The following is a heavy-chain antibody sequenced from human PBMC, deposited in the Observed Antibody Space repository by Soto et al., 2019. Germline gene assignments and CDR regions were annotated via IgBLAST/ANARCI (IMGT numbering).Heavy chain of an antibody. Sequence: EVQLVESGGGLVQPGGSLRLSCAASGLIFSDYHMDWVRQAPGKGLEWVSRIRRKANSYTTEYAASVKGRFTISRDDSKNTLYLQMNHLKSEDTAVYYCAMLGGWSGGSSGMDVWGQWTTVTVSS. J-gene: IGHJ6*02. CDR1: GLIFSDYH. CDR2: IRRKANSYTT. V-gene: IGHV3-72*01. CDR3: AMLGGWSGGSSGMDV. D-gene: IGHD6-19*01.